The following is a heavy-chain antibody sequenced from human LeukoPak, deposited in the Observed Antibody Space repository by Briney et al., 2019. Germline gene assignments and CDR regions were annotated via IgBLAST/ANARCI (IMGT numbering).Heavy chain of an antibody. CDR1: GFTFSSYA. V-gene: IGHV3-23*01. J-gene: IGHJ5*02. CDR2: ISGSGGST. CDR3: ATTPSIVTFDP. Sequence: GGSLRLSCAASGFTFSSYAMSWVRQAPGKGLEWVSAISGSGGSTYYADSVKGRFTISRDNSKNTLYLQMNSRRAEDTAVYYCATTPSIVTFDPWGQGTLVTVSS. D-gene: IGHD1-26*01.